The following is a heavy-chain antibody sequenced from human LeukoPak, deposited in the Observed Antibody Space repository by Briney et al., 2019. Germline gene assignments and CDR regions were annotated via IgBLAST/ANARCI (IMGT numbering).Heavy chain of an antibody. CDR2: ITASSTAI. D-gene: IGHD3-9*01. V-gene: IGHV3-21*01. J-gene: IGHJ4*02. CDR3: ARTYYDILTGYNPYFDY. CDR1: GFTFNSYW. Sequence: PGGSLRLSCAASGFTFNSYWMSWVRQAPGKGLEWVSSITASSTAIYSADSVKGRFTISRDNAKNFLYLQMNSLRAEDTAVYYCARTYYDILTGYNPYFDYWGQGILVTVSS.